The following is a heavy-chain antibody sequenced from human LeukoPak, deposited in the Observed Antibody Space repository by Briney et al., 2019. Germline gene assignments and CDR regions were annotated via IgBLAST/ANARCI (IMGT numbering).Heavy chain of an antibody. CDR2: IANDGRNR. V-gene: IGHV3-30*18. CDR3: AKEFRTGGDGAFDI. D-gene: IGHD3-16*01. Sequence: PGRSLRLSCAPSGFTFNSYGMHWVRQAPGKGLEWVAVIANDGRNRYYVDSVKGRFTISRDNSKNTLYLQMNSLRAEDTAVYYCAKEFRTGGDGAFDIWGQGTMVTVSS. J-gene: IGHJ3*02. CDR1: GFTFNSYG.